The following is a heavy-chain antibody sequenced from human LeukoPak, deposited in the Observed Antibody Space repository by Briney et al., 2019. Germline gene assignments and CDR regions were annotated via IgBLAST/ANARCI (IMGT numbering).Heavy chain of an antibody. D-gene: IGHD6-13*01. J-gene: IGHJ4*02. Sequence: SETLSLTCAVYGGSFSGYYWSWIRQPPGKGLEWIGEINHSGSTNYNPSLKSRVTISVDTSKNQFSLKLSSVTAADTAVYYCARLSVAAGLDYWGQGTLVTVSS. CDR1: GGSFSGYY. V-gene: IGHV4-34*01. CDR3: ARLSVAAGLDY. CDR2: INHSGST.